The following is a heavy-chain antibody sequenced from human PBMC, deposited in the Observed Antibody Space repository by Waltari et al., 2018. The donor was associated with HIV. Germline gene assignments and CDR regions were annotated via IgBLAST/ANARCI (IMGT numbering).Heavy chain of an antibody. V-gene: IGHV3-48*02. CDR3: ARYCSSTSCRYYYGMDV. D-gene: IGHD2-2*01. CDR1: GFTFSSYS. J-gene: IGHJ6*02. Sequence: EVQLVESGGGLVQPGGSLRLSCAASGFTFSSYSMNWVRQATGKGLEWVSYISSSSRTIYYADYVKGRFTISRDNAKNSLYLQMNSLRDEDTAVYYCARYCSSTSCRYYYGMDVWGQGTTVTVSS. CDR2: ISSSSRTI.